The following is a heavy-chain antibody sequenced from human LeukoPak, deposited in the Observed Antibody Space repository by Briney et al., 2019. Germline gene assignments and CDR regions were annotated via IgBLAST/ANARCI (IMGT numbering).Heavy chain of an antibody. V-gene: IGHV1-18*01. CDR1: GYTFTSYG. D-gene: IGHD3-22*01. J-gene: IGHJ4*02. CDR3: ARHSWDSSGYLLGPVDY. CDR2: ISAYNGNT. Sequence: ASVKVSCKASGYTFTSYGISWVRQAPGQGLEWMGWISAYNGNTNYAQKLQGRVTMTADTSTSTAYMELRSLRSDDTAVYYCARHSWDSSGYLLGPVDYWGQGTLVTVSS.